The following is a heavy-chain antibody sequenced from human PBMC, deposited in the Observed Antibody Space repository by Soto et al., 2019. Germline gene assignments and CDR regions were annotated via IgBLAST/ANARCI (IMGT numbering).Heavy chain of an antibody. CDR2: ITGTGGNT. Sequence: EVQLLESGGGLVQPGGSLRLSCAASGFPLSTYGMTWVRQAPGKGLEWVSAITGTGGNTYYVDSVKGRFTSSRDNSKNMLYLQVNSLRVEDTAVYYCARIRGYWYGLDVWGQGTTDTVSS. CDR3: ARIRGYWYGLDV. V-gene: IGHV3-23*01. CDR1: GFPLSTYG. J-gene: IGHJ6*02.